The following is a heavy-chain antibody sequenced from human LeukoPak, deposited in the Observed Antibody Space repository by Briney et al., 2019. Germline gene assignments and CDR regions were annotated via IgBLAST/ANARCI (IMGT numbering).Heavy chain of an antibody. CDR1: GFTFSSYS. J-gene: IGHJ3*02. D-gene: IGHD6-13*01. Sequence: GGSLRLSCAASGFTFSSYSMNWVRQAPGKGLEWVSSISSSSSYMYYADSVKGRFTISRDNAKNSLYLQMNSLRAEDTAVYYCASAVAAAPIDAFDIWGQGTMVTVSS. CDR2: ISSSSSYM. CDR3: ASAVAAAPIDAFDI. V-gene: IGHV3-21*01.